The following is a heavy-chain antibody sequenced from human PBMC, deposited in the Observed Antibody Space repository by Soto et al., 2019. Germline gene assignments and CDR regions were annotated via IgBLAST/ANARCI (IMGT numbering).Heavy chain of an antibody. CDR2: INCNGGSK. J-gene: IGHJ4*02. CDR3: ATLGRYSSSAPRGYFDY. V-gene: IGHV3-20*04. D-gene: IGHD6-6*01. Sequence: PGGSLRLSCAASGFTFDDYGMSWVRQAPGKGLKWVSVINCNGGSKCYADSVKGRFTISRDNSKNTLYLQMNSLRAEDTAVYYCATLGRYSSSAPRGYFDYWGQGTLVTVSS. CDR1: GFTFDDYG.